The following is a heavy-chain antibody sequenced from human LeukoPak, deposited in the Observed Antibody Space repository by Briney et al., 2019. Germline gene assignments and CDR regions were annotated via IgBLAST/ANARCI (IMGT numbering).Heavy chain of an antibody. CDR3: AREAHMVRGVNFDY. D-gene: IGHD3-10*01. J-gene: IGHJ4*02. CDR1: GGTFSSYA. Sequence: SVKVSCKASGGTFSSYAISWVRQAPGPGLEWMGRIIPIFGTANYAQKFQGRVTITTDESTSTAYMELSSLRSEDTAVYYCAREAHMVRGVNFDYWGQGTLVTVSS. CDR2: IIPIFGTA. V-gene: IGHV1-69*05.